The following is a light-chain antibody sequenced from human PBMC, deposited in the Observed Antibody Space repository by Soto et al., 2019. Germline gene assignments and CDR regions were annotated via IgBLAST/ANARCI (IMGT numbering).Light chain of an antibody. CDR2: KAS. CDR3: QHYNSYSEA. V-gene: IGKV1-5*03. J-gene: IGKJ1*01. Sequence: DIQMPQSPSTLSGSVGDRVTITCRASQTIISWLAWYQQKPGKAPKLLIYKASTLKSGVPSRFSGSGSGTEFTLTISSLQPDDFATYYCQHYNSYSEAFGQGTKVDI. CDR1: QTIISW.